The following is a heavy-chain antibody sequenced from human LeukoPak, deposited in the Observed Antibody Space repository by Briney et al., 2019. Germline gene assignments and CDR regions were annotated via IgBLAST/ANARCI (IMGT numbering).Heavy chain of an antibody. Sequence: QPGGSLRLSCAASGFTFSTYGMTWVRQAPGKGLEWVAVISYDGSNKYYADSVKGRFTISRDNSKNTLYLQMNSLRAEDTAVYYCAKPDTETDIVVVVAAPPPFDYWGQGTLVTVSS. J-gene: IGHJ4*02. CDR2: ISYDGSNK. CDR1: GFTFSTYG. CDR3: AKPDTETDIVVVVAAPPPFDY. V-gene: IGHV3-30*18. D-gene: IGHD2-15*01.